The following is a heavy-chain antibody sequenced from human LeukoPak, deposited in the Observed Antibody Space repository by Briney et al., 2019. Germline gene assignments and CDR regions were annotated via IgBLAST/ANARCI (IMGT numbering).Heavy chain of an antibody. CDR3: ARYDILTGYSFGFGY. CDR1: GGSFSGYY. V-gene: IGHV4-59*01. D-gene: IGHD3-9*01. CDR2: IYYSGST. Sequence: SETLSLTCAVYGGSFSGYYWSWIRQPPGKGLEWIGYIYYSGSTNYNPSLKSRVTISVDTSKNQFSLKLSSVTAADTAVYYCARYDILTGYSFGFGYWGQGTLVTVSS. J-gene: IGHJ4*02.